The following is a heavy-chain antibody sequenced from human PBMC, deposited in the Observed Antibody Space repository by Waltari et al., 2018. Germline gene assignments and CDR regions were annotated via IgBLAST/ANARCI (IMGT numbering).Heavy chain of an antibody. V-gene: IGHV1-69*06. Sequence: SGAEVKKPGSSVKVSCKASGDTITSYAINWVRQAPGQGLEWMGGIIHIFGTANYAQKFKGRVTIIADKSTSTVYMEVSSLRSDDTAVYYCARGNYGDYRAHAFDIWGQGTMVSVSS. J-gene: IGHJ3*02. CDR2: IIHIFGTA. CDR3: ARGNYGDYRAHAFDI. CDR1: GDTITSYA. D-gene: IGHD4-17*01.